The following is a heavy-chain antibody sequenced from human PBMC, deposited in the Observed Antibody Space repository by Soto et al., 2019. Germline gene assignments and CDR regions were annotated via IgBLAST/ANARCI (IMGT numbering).Heavy chain of an antibody. CDR3: ARGGIAAAGDY. CDR2: IYYSGST. Sequence: PSETLSLTCTVSGGSISSSSYYWGWIRQPPGKGLEWIGSIYYSGSTYYNPSLKSRVTISVDTSKNQFSLKLSSVTAADTAVYYCARGGIAAAGDYWGQGTLVNVS. J-gene: IGHJ4*02. V-gene: IGHV4-39*01. D-gene: IGHD6-13*01. CDR1: GGSISSSSYY.